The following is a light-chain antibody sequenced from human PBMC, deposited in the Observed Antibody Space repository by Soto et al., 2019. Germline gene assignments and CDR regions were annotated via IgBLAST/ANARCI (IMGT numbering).Light chain of an antibody. CDR3: HQYGSSRMYT. Sequence: EIVLTQSPGTRSLSPGERATLSCRASKSVSSSYLAWYQQKPGQAPRLLIYGASSRATGIPDRFSGSGSGTDFTLTISRLEPEDFAVYYCHQYGSSRMYTFGQGTKLEIK. V-gene: IGKV3-20*01. CDR2: GAS. J-gene: IGKJ2*01. CDR1: KSVSSSY.